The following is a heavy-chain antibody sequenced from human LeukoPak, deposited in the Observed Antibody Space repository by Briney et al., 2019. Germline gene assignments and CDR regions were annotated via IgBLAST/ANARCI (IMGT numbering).Heavy chain of an antibody. CDR1: GGTFISYA. CDR2: IIPILGIA. CDR3: AREWAYCSGDCYSANAFDI. D-gene: IGHD2-21*02. V-gene: IGHV1-69*04. Sequence: ASVKVSCKASGGTFISYAISWVRQAPGQGLEWMGRIIPILGIANYAQKFQGRVTITADKSTSTAYMELSSLRSEDTAVYYCAREWAYCSGDCYSANAFDIWGQGTMVTVSS. J-gene: IGHJ3*02.